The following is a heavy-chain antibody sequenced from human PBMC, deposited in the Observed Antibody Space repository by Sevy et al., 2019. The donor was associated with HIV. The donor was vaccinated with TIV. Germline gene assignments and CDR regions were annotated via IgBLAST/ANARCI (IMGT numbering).Heavy chain of an antibody. CDR1: GFTFDDYT. CDR3: ATERNCGRDCLYFQH. V-gene: IGHV3-43*01. Sequence: GGSLRLSCAASGFTFDDYTMHWVRLAPVKGLEWVSLIKWNGDDTYYADSVKGRFIISRDNSRNHLYLQMNSLRTEDTALYYCATERNCGRDCLYFQHWGQGTLVTVSS. J-gene: IGHJ1*01. D-gene: IGHD2-21*02. CDR2: IKWNGDDT.